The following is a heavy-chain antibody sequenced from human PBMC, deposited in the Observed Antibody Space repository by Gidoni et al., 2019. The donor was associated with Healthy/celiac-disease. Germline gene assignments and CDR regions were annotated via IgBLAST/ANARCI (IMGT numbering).Heavy chain of an antibody. CDR2: IKSKTDGGTT. V-gene: IGHV3-15*01. Sequence: EVQLVESGGGLVKPGWSLRLSCAASGSTFSNAWMSWVRQAPGKGLEWVGRIKSKTDGGTTDYAAPVKGRFTISRDDSKNTLYLQMNSLKTEDTAVYYCTTSEGVAGDFDYWGQGTLVTVSS. CDR1: GSTFSNAW. CDR3: TTSEGVAGDFDY. J-gene: IGHJ4*02. D-gene: IGHD6-19*01.